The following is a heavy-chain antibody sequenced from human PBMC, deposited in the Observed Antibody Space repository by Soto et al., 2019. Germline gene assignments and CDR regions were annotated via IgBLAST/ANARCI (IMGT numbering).Heavy chain of an antibody. CDR2: IIPIFGTA. CDR3: ARDLSKHYYDSSGYTSWWFDP. D-gene: IGHD3-22*01. J-gene: IGHJ5*02. CDR1: GGTFSSYA. V-gene: IGHV1-69*13. Sequence: GASVKVSCKASGGTFSSYAISWVRQAPGQGLEWMGGIIPIFGTANYAQKFQGRVTITADESTSTAYMELSSLRSEDTAVYYCARDLSKHYYDSSGYTSWWFDPWGQGTLVTVSS.